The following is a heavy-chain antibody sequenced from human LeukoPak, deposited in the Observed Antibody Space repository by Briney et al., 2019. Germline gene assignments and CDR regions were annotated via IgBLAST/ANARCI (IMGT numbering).Heavy chain of an antibody. V-gene: IGHV5-51*01. Sequence: KVSCKASGYTFTMYDINWVRQMPGKGVEWMGIIYPGDSDTRYNPSFQGQVTISADKAISTAYLQWSSLKASDTAMYYCARTYCSGGSCLRGWFDPWGQGTLVTVSS. D-gene: IGHD2-15*01. J-gene: IGHJ5*02. CDR1: GYTFTMYD. CDR2: IYPGDSDT. CDR3: ARTYCSGGSCLRGWFDP.